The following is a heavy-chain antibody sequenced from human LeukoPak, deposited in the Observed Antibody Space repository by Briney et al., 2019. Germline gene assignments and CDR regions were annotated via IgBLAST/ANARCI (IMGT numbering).Heavy chain of an antibody. J-gene: IGHJ4*02. V-gene: IGHV4-59*01. CDR2: IYYSGST. D-gene: IGHD6-19*01. CDR1: GGSISSYY. CDR3: ARESSGWYSGGFDY. Sequence: SETLSLTCTVSGGSISSYYWSWIRQPPGKGLEWVGYIYYSGSTNYNPSLKSRVTISVDTSKNQFSLKLSSVTAADTAVYYCARESSGWYSGGFDYWGQGTLVTVSS.